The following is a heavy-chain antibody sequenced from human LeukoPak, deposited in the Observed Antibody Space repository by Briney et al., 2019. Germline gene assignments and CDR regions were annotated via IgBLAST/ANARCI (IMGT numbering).Heavy chain of an antibody. CDR2: ISSSSSYI. CDR3: ARDYCDSSSPPGSTFMDV. D-gene: IGHD6-6*01. CDR1: GFTFSSYS. V-gene: IGHV3-21*01. Sequence: GGSLRLSCAASGFTFSSYSMNWVRQAPGKGLEWVSSISSSSSYIYYADSVKGRFTISRDNAKNSLYLQMNSLRAEDTAVYYCARDYCDSSSPPGSTFMDVWGKGTAVTVSS. J-gene: IGHJ6*03.